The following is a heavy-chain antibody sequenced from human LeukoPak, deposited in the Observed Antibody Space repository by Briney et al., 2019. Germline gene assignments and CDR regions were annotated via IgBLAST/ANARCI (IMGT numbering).Heavy chain of an antibody. CDR2: INRDGSEK. J-gene: IGHJ4*02. D-gene: IGHD6-25*01. CDR1: GFTFSHYG. Sequence: PRGSLRLSCTTSGFTFSHYGMHWVRQAPGKGLEWVAIINRDGSEKHYVDSVKGRFTISRDNAKNSLYLQMNSLRAEDTAVYYCARSDRGPEYWGQGTLVTVSS. V-gene: IGHV3-7*01. CDR3: ARSDRGPEY.